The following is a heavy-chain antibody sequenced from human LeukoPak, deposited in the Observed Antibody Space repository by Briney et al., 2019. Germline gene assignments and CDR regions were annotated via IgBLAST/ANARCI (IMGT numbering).Heavy chain of an antibody. V-gene: IGHV3-30*18. Sequence: GGSLRLSCAASGFTFSSYAMSWVRQAPGKGLEWVAVISYDGSNKYYADSVKGRFTISRDNSKNTLYLQMNSLRAEDTAVYYCAKSRAPYCSGGSCHGMDVWGQGTTVTVSS. CDR3: AKSRAPYCSGGSCHGMDV. CDR2: ISYDGSNK. J-gene: IGHJ6*02. D-gene: IGHD2-15*01. CDR1: GFTFSSYA.